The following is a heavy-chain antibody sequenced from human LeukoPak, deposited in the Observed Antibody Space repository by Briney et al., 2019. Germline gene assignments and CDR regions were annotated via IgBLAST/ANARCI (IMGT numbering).Heavy chain of an antibody. CDR3: ARAYSSSWYDF. J-gene: IGHJ5*01. D-gene: IGHD6-13*01. Sequence: GGSLRLSCAASGFTFSSYGMSWVRQAPGKGLEWVSGISGNSVSTYYADSVKGRFTISRDNSKNTLFLQMSSLRAEDTAVYYCARAYSSSWYDFWGQGTLVTVSS. V-gene: IGHV3-23*01. CDR1: GFTFSSYG. CDR2: ISGNSVST.